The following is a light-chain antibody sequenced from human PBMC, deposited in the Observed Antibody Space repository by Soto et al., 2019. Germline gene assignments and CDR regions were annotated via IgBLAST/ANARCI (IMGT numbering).Light chain of an antibody. V-gene: IGLV2-8*01. Sequence: QSALTQPPSASGSPGQSVTISCTGTSSHVGGDNFVSWYQQHPGNAPKLIIYEVTKRPSGVPDRFSGSKSGNTASLTVSGLQAEDEADYYCSSYGGINSGVFGGGTKLTVL. CDR2: EVT. CDR3: SSYGGINSGV. J-gene: IGLJ3*02. CDR1: SSHVGGDNF.